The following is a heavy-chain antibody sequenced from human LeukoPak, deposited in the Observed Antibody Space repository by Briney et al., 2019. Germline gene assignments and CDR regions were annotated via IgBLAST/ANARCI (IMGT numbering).Heavy chain of an antibody. CDR1: GGPFSGYY. J-gene: IGHJ4*02. Sequence: KPSETLSLTCAVYGGPFSGYYWSWIRQPPGKGLEWIGEITHSGSTNYNPSLKSRVTISVDTSKNQFSLKLSSVTAADTAVYYCASWNDVYWGQGTLVTVSS. CDR3: ASWNDVY. CDR2: ITHSGST. D-gene: IGHD1-1*01. V-gene: IGHV4-34*01.